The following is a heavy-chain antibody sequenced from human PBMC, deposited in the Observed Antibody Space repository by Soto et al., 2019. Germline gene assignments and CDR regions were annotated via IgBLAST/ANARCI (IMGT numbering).Heavy chain of an antibody. Sequence: GGSLRLSCAASGFTFSSYGMHWVRQAPGKGLEWVAVIWYDGSNKYYADSVKGRFTISRDNSKNTLYLQMNSLRAEDTAVYYCARERYDFWSGYYSYFDYWGQGTLVTVSS. D-gene: IGHD3-3*01. CDR2: IWYDGSNK. J-gene: IGHJ4*02. CDR1: GFTFSSYG. CDR3: ARERYDFWSGYYSYFDY. V-gene: IGHV3-33*01.